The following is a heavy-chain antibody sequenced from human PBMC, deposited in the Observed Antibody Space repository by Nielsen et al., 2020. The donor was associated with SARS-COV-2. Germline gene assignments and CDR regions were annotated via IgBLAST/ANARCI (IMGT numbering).Heavy chain of an antibody. D-gene: IGHD6-19*01. CDR2: LGTSGGNT. J-gene: IGHJ4*02. V-gene: IGHV3-23*01. CDR1: GFVVSSNY. CDR3: AKQQWLVSGFDY. Sequence: GESLKISCAASGFVVSSNYLTWVRQAPGKGLEWVSVLGTSGGNTHYADSVKGRFTISRDNSKNTLYLQMNSLRAEDTAVYYCAKQQWLVSGFDYWGQGTLVTVSS.